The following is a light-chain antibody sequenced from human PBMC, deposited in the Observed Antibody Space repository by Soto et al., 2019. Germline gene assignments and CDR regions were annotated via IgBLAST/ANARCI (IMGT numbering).Light chain of an antibody. CDR2: GAS. J-gene: IGKJ1*01. V-gene: IGKV3-20*01. CDR3: QQYGNSPRT. CDR1: QTINRSF. Sequence: EIVLTQSPGTLSLSPGERVSHSCRASQTINRSFLAWYQQKPGQAPRLLIYGASSRATGVPDRFSGSGSGTDFTLTISRLEPGDFAVYYCQQYGNSPRTFGQGTKVDIK.